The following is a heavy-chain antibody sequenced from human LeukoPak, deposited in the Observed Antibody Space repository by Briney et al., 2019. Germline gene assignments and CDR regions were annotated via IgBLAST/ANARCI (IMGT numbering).Heavy chain of an antibody. Sequence: GGSLRLSCAASGFTFRSYWMSWVRQAPGKGLEWVANINQGGSVQYYMDSVKGRFTISRDDAKNSLYVQMDSLRDEDTAVYYCARVEYSGWNLEYWGQGTLVTVSS. V-gene: IGHV3-7*01. J-gene: IGHJ4*02. CDR1: GFTFRSYW. CDR3: ARVEYSGWNLEY. D-gene: IGHD5-12*01. CDR2: INQGGSVQ.